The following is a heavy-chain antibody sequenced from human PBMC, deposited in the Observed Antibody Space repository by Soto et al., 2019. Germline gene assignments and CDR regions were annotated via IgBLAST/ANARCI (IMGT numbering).Heavy chain of an antibody. Sequence: QVHLVQSGAEVKKPGSSVKVSCKGSGYGFSTYGITWVRQAPGQGLEWMAWISAHNGXTXYAQKLQGRVTVTRDTXXXXXXXXXXSXXXXXTXVYYCARGRYGDYWGQGALVTVSS. CDR1: GYGFSTYG. V-gene: IGHV1-18*01. J-gene: IGHJ4*02. D-gene: IGHD3-10*01. CDR2: ISAHNGXT. CDR3: ARGRYGDY.